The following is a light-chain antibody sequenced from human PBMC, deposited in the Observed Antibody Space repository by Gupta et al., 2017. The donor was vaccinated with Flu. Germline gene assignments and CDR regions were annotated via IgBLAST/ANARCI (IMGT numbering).Light chain of an antibody. CDR3: AAGDDGRNGHV. J-gene: IGLJ1*01. V-gene: IGLV1-44*01. CDR1: NSNIGRNT. Sequence: RVTISCSGSNSNIGRNTANWYQQLPGTAPNLLMYSNDHRPPGVPDRFSGSKSDTSAALAISGLQAEDEGDYYCAAGDDGRNGHVFGTGTKVTVL. CDR2: SND.